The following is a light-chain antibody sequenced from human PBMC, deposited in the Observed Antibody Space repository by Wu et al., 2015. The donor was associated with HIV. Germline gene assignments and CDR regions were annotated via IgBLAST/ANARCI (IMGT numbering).Light chain of an antibody. Sequence: IQLTQSPSSLSASVGDRVTITCRASQGISSYLAWYQKKPGKAPKLLIYAASTLQSGVPSRFSGRGSGTDFTLTISSLQPEDVATYYCQKYNTAPWTFGQGTKVEMK. J-gene: IGKJ1*01. CDR3: QKYNTAPWT. CDR2: AAS. V-gene: IGKV1-9*01. CDR1: QGISSY.